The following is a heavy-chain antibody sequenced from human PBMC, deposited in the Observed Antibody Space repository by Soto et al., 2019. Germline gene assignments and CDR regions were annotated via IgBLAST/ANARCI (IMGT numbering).Heavy chain of an antibody. V-gene: IGHV5-51*01. CDR2: IYPGDSDT. CDR1: GYSFTSYW. CDR3: ARLPPSITMIVGDFDWFDP. Sequence: RGESLKISCKGSGYSFTSYWIGWVRQMPGKGLEWMGIIYPGDSDTRYSPSFQGQVTISADKSISTAYLQWSSLKASDTAMYYCARLPPSITMIVGDFDWFDPWGQGTLVTVSS. J-gene: IGHJ5*02. D-gene: IGHD3-22*01.